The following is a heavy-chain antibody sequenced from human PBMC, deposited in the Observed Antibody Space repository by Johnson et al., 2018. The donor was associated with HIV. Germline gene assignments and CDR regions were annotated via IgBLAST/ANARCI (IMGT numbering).Heavy chain of an antibody. V-gene: IGHV3-33*06. CDR1: GFTFSSYG. Sequence: QMLLVESGGGVVQPGRSLRLSCAESGFTFSSYGMHWVRQAPGKGLEWVAVIWYDGSNKYYADSVKGRFTISRDNSKNTLYLQMNSLRAEDTAVYYCAKVRFGGNSLGAFDIWGQGTMVTVSS. CDR3: AKVRFGGNSLGAFDI. D-gene: IGHD4-23*01. CDR2: IWYDGSNK. J-gene: IGHJ3*02.